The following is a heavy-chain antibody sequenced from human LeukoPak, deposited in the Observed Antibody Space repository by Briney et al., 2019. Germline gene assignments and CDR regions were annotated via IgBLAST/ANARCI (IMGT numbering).Heavy chain of an antibody. CDR1: GFTFSSHA. CDR3: AKDWPVSGDHYSPFDY. Sequence: PGGSLRLSCAASGFTFSSHAMSWVRQAPGVGLEWVAAISRSGTNTYYVDSVKGRFTISRDSSKNTLHLQMDSLRAEDTAVYYCAKDWPVSGDHYSPFDYWGQGTLVTVSS. V-gene: IGHV3-23*01. J-gene: IGHJ4*02. D-gene: IGHD4-11*01. CDR2: ISRSGTNT.